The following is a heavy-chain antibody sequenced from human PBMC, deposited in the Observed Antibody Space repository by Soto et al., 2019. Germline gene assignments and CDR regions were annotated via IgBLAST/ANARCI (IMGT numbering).Heavy chain of an antibody. V-gene: IGHV6-1*01. CDR1: GDSVSSNSAA. D-gene: IGHD2-21*02. CDR2: TYYRSKWYS. Sequence: PSQTLSLTCAISGDSVSSNSAAWNWLRQSPSRGLEWLGRTYYRSKWYSDYAVSVKSRISINPDTSKNQFSLQLNSVTPEDTAVYYCVSSGVVVTSHYYLDYWGQGTPVTVSS. J-gene: IGHJ4*02. CDR3: VSSGVVVTSHYYLDY.